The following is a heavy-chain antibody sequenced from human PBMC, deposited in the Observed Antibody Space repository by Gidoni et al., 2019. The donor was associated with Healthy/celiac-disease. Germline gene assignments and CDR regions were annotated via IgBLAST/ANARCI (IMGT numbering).Heavy chain of an antibody. V-gene: IGHV3-48*03. CDR3: ARDREGATAFDY. D-gene: IGHD1-26*01. CDR2: ISSSGSTI. J-gene: IGHJ4*02. Sequence: EVQLVESGGGLVQPGGALRLSCADSGFTFSSYEMNWVRQAPGKGLEWVSYISSSGSTIYYADSVKGRFTISRDNAKNSLYLQMNSLRAEDTAVYYCARDREGATAFDYWGQGTLVTVSS. CDR1: GFTFSSYE.